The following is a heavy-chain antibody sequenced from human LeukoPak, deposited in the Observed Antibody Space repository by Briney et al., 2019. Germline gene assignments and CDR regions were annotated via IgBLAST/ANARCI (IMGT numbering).Heavy chain of an antibody. CDR2: ISGSGGST. V-gene: IGHV3-23*01. CDR3: AKVESYYDSSSYYYDY. Sequence: GGSLRLSCAASGFTFSSYAMSWVRQAPGKGLEWVSAISGSGGSTYYADSAKGRFTISRDNSKNTLYLQMNSLRAEDTAVYYCAKVESYYDSSSYYYDYWGQGTLVTVSS. J-gene: IGHJ4*02. CDR1: GFTFSSYA. D-gene: IGHD3-22*01.